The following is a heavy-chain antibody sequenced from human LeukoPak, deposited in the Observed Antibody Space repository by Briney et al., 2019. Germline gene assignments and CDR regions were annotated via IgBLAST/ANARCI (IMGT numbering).Heavy chain of an antibody. J-gene: IGHJ1*01. CDR2: ISAGGDT. D-gene: IGHD6-13*01. Sequence: GRSLRLSCAASGFTFSSYGMHWVRQAPGEGLEWVSGISAGGDTYFADSVKGRFTISRDNPKKSLYLQMNSLRAEDTAVYYCAKGGQQLVKGYFQHWGQGTLVTVSS. CDR1: GFTFSSYG. CDR3: AKGGQQLVKGYFQH. V-gene: IGHV3-NL1*01.